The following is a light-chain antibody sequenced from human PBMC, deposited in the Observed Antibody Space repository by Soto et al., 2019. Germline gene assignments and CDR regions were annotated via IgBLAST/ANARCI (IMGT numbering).Light chain of an antibody. CDR3: QQRRNLGIS. J-gene: IGKJ4*01. V-gene: IGKV3-11*01. CDR1: QSVSNY. CDR2: EAS. Sequence: EVVLTQSPATLSSSVGERATLSCRASQSVSNYLVWYQQKPGQAPRLLIYEASNGATGLPARFSGSGSGTDFTLTISSLDPVDFADYYCQQRRNLGISFGGGTKVEIK.